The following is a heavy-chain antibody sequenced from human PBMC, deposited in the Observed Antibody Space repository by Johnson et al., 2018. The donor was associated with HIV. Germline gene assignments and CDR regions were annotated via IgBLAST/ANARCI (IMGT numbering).Heavy chain of an antibody. CDR1: GFTFDDYA. V-gene: IGHV3-9*01. CDR3: ARGRGAAAGLDAFDI. J-gene: IGHJ3*02. D-gene: IGHD6-25*01. CDR2: ISWNSGSI. Sequence: VESGGGLVQPGRSLRLSCAASGFTFDDYAMHWVRQAPGKGLEWVSGISWNSGSIGYADSVKGRFTISRDNSKNTLYLQMNSLRVGDTALYYCARGRGAAAGLDAFDILGQGRLVTVSS.